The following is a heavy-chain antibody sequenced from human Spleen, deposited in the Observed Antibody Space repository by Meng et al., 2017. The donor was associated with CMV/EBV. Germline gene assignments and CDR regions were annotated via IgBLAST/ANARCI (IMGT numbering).Heavy chain of an antibody. J-gene: IGHJ5*02. Sequence: SETLSLTCAVYGGSFNGYYWTWIRQSPGKGLEWIGYVYYSGSSNYNPSLGSRVTVSVDTSKNQVSLKLDSVTAADTAVYYCARSRSSWYDWFDPWGQGTLVTVSS. CDR2: VYYSGSS. CDR1: GGSFNGYY. CDR3: ARSRSSWYDWFDP. D-gene: IGHD6-13*01. V-gene: IGHV4-59*01.